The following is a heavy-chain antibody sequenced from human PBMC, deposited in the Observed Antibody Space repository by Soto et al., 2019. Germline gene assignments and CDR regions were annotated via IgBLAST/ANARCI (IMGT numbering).Heavy chain of an antibody. Sequence: PSETLSLTCTVSGGSITSVDSYWSWIRQSPGKGLEWIGFIYHSGSTNYNPSLKSRLTISIDTSKNQFSLNLSSVTAADTAVYYCARSPRGYSYGYWFDPWGQGTLVTVSS. CDR2: IYHSGST. J-gene: IGHJ5*02. CDR3: ARSPRGYSYGYWFDP. V-gene: IGHV4-30-4*01. D-gene: IGHD5-18*01. CDR1: GGSITSVDSY.